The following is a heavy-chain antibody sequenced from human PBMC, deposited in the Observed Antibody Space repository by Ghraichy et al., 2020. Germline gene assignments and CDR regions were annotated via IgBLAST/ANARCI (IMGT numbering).Heavy chain of an antibody. J-gene: IGHJ6*02. Sequence: SETLSLTCTVSGGSISSYYWSWIRQPPGKRLEWIGYIYYSGSTNYNPSLKSRVTISVDTSKNQFSLKLSSVTAADTAVYYCARDKVEATAYYYYGMDVWGQGTTVTVSS. D-gene: IGHD1-26*01. V-gene: IGHV4-59*01. CDR2: IYYSGST. CDR3: ARDKVEATAYYYYGMDV. CDR1: GGSISSYY.